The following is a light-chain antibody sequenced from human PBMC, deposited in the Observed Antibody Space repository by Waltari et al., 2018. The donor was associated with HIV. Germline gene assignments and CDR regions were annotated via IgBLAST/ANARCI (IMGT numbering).Light chain of an antibody. CDR3: SSYADRNGFYVV. CDR2: EVT. CDR1: NSDIGGYNY. Sequence: FALTHPPSRSGSPGQSVTIPGPGTNSDIGGYNYFSCNHHHPAKAPKLVFSEVTRRPSGVPDRFSGSKSGTTASLTVSGLQAEDEADYYCSSYADRNGFYVVFGGGTRLTVL. J-gene: IGLJ2*01. V-gene: IGLV2-8*01.